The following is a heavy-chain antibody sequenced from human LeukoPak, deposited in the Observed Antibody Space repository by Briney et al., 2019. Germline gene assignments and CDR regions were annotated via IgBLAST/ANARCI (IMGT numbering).Heavy chain of an antibody. D-gene: IGHD2-21*01. J-gene: IGHJ6*03. V-gene: IGHV3-11*01. CDR1: GFPFWDYY. CDR3: ARDRTIPSHYYYRDV. Sequence: GGSLRLSCAASGFPFWDYYMSWIREAPGKGREWVSYICSSGRTIYYADSVKGRFTIPRDNAKNSLYLQMNSLSAEDTAVYYCARDRTIPSHYYYRDVWRKGTTVTVPS. CDR2: ICSSGRTI.